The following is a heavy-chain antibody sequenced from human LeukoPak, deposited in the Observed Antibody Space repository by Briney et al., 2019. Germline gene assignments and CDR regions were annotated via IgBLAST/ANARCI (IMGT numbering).Heavy chain of an antibody. Sequence: PGRSLRLSCAASGFTFDDYVMHWVRQAPGKGLEWVSGISWNSGSIGYADSVKGRFTISRDNAKNSLYLQMNSLRPEDTALYYCAKDIGGTTYYYYGMDVWGQGTTVTVSS. CDR3: AKDIGGTTYYYYGMDV. V-gene: IGHV3-9*01. CDR1: GFTFDDYV. CDR2: ISWNSGSI. D-gene: IGHD1-7*01. J-gene: IGHJ6*02.